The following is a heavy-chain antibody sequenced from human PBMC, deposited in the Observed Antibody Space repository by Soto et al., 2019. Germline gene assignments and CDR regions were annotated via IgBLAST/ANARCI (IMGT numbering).Heavy chain of an antibody. V-gene: IGHV3-21*01. CDR3: ARGLRAIAVAGTEY. D-gene: IGHD6-19*01. CDR1: GFTFSSYS. CDR2: ISGSGNYI. Sequence: EVQLVESGGGLVRPGGSLRLSCAASGFTFSSYSMNWVRQAPGKGLEWVSSISGSGNYIYSADSVKGRLTVSRDNAMNSLFLQMNSLRDDDTGVYYCARGLRAIAVAGTEYLGQGTLVTFSS. J-gene: IGHJ4*02.